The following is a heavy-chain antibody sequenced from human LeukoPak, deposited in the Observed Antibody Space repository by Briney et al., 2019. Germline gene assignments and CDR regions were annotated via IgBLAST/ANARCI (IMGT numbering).Heavy chain of an antibody. J-gene: IGHJ1*01. V-gene: IGHV3-7*01. Sequence: PGGSLRLSCAAFDFSFSDSTMSWVRQAAGKGPEWGAKMKEDGSDEKYVDSAKGRLTISRDNAKNSLYLQMNSLRPEDTAVYFCVVGGAGGGYFPNWGQGSLVIVSS. CDR1: DFSFSDST. CDR2: MKEDGSDE. CDR3: VVGGAGGGYFPN. D-gene: IGHD3-16*01.